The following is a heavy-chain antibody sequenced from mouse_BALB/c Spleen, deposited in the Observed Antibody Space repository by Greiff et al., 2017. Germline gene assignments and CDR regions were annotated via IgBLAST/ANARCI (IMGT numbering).Heavy chain of an antibody. V-gene: IGHV1-80*01. J-gene: IGHJ2*01. CDR1: GYAFSSYW. CDR3: ARSEYYGSRTENFCFDY. CDR2: IYPGDGDT. Sequence: QVQLQQSGAELVRPGSSVKISCKASGYAFSSYWMNWVKQRPGQGLEWIGQIYPGDGDTNYNGKLKGKATLTADKSSSTAYMQLSSLTSEDSAVYFCARSEYYGSRTENFCFDYWGQGTTLTVSS. D-gene: IGHD1-1*01.